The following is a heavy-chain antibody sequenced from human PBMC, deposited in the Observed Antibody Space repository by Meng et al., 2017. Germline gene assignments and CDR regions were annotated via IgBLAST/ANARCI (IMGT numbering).Heavy chain of an antibody. Sequence: GESLKISCAASGFTFDDYTMHWVRQAPGKGLEWVSLISWDGGSTYYADSVKGRFTISRDNSKNSLYLQMNSLRTEDTALYYCAKDISSSWYWVRNYYYGREGGGKG. CDR3: AKDISSSWYWVRNYYYGREG. J-gene: IGHJ6*04. CDR1: GFTFDDYT. V-gene: IGHV3-43*01. D-gene: IGHD6-13*01. CDR2: ISWDGGST.